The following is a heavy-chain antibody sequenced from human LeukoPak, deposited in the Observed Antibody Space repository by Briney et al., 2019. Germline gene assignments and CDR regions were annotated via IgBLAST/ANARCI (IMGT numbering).Heavy chain of an antibody. CDR2: ISSSSSTI. CDR3: ARDTRTGATTKFDY. D-gene: IGHD5-12*01. Sequence: GGSLRLSCAASGFTFSSYSMNWVRQAPGKGLEWVSYISSSSSTIYYADSVKGRFTISRDNAENSLYLQMNSLRAEDTAVYYCARDTRTGATTKFDYWGQGTLVTVSS. V-gene: IGHV3-48*01. CDR1: GFTFSSYS. J-gene: IGHJ4*02.